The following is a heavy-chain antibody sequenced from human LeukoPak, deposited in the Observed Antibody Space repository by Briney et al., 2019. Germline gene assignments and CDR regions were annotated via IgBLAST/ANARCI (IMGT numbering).Heavy chain of an antibody. V-gene: IGHV4-61*02. J-gene: IGHJ4*02. CDR2: IYTSGST. CDR1: GGSISSGSYY. CDR3: ARYSKIAAAGLDY. D-gene: IGHD6-13*01. Sequence: SETLSLTCTVPGGSISSGSYYWSWIRQPAGKGLEWIGRIYTSGSTNYNPSLKSRVTISVDTSKNQFSLKLSSVTAADTAVYYCARYSKIAAAGLDYWGQGTLVTVSS.